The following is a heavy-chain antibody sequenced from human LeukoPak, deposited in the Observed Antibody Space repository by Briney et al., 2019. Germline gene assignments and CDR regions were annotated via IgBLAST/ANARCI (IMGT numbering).Heavy chain of an antibody. V-gene: IGHV4-39*01. CDR3: ARHNYYGSGSFSPFDP. J-gene: IGHJ5*02. CDR2: IYYSGST. D-gene: IGHD3-10*01. CDR1: GGSISSRSYY. Sequence: SETLSLTCTGSGGSISSRSYYWGWSRQPPGKGLGGIGSIYYSGSTYYNPSLKSRGTISVDTSKNQFSLKLSSVTAADTAVYSCARHNYYGSGSFSPFDPWGQGTLVTVSS.